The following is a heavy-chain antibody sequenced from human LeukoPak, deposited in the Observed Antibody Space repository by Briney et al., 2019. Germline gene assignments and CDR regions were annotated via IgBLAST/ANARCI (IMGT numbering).Heavy chain of an antibody. CDR2: ICPTSTYI. D-gene: IGHD3-3*01. V-gene: IGHV3-21*01. CDR3: ARLSGTSAGYYLDY. Sequence: GGSLRLSCAASGLTFTTYTMTWVRQAPGKGLEWVSSICPTSTYIYYADSVKGRFTISRDNAKTSLYLQMNSLRAEDTAVYYCARLSGTSAGYYLDYWGQGTLVTVSS. J-gene: IGHJ4*02. CDR1: GLTFTTYT.